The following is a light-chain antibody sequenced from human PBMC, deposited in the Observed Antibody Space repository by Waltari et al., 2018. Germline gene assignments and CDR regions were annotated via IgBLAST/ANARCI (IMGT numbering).Light chain of an antibody. V-gene: IGKV3-20*01. CDR2: RAS. CDR3: QQHGTLPAT. Sequence: DNVLTQSPGHASLSRGEIAPLSCRASQSVISSSLAWYQQKPGQAPRLVIYRASRRATGIPDRFSGSGSGTDFSLTISRLEPEDFAVYYCQQHGTLPATFGQGTKVEIK. J-gene: IGKJ1*01. CDR1: QSVISSS.